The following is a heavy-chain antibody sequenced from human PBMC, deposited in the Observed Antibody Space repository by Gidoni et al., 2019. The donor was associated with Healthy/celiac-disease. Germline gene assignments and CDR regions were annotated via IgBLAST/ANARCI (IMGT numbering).Heavy chain of an antibody. Sequence: QVQLQQWGAGLLKPSETLSLTCAVYGGSFSGYYWSWIRQPPGKGLEWIGEINHSGSTNYNPSLKSRVTISVDTSKNQFSLKLSSVTAADTAVYYCARSGGNSITFDYWGQGTLVTVSS. J-gene: IGHJ4*02. D-gene: IGHD2-21*02. CDR1: GGSFSGYY. CDR3: ARSGGNSITFDY. V-gene: IGHV4-34*01. CDR2: INHSGST.